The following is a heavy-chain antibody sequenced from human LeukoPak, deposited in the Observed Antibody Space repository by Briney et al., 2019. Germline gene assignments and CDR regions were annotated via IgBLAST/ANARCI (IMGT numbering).Heavy chain of an antibody. CDR1: GFTFSTYA. D-gene: IGHD3-16*01. CDR3: ASISGASWGDY. V-gene: IGHV3-30-3*01. Sequence: GGSLRLSCAASGFTFSTYALHWVRQAPGKGLEWVAVISYDGNNIYYVDSVKGRFTISRDNSKNTLYLQMNSLRAEDTAVYFCASISGASWGDYWGQEPWSPSPQ. J-gene: IGHJ4*01. CDR2: ISYDGNNI.